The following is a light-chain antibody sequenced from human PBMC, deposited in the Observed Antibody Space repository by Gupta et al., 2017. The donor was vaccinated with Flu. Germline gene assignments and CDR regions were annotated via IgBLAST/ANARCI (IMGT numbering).Light chain of an antibody. J-gene: IGKJ4*01. CDR2: GAS. V-gene: IGKV3-20*01. CDR3: QQYGSSPLT. CDR1: QSVSSNY. Sequence: GTLSLSPGERATLSCRASQSVSSNYLAWYQQKPGQAPRLLTYGASSRATGIPDRFSGSGSGTDFTLTISRLEPEDFAVYYCQQYGSSPLTFGGGTKVEIK.